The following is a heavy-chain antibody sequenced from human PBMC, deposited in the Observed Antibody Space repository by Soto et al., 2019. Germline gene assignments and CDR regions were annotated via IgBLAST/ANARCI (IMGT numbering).Heavy chain of an antibody. V-gene: IGHV1-18*01. Sequence: QVQLVQSGAEVKKPGASVKVSCKASGYTFTSYGISWVRQAPGQGLEWMGWISAYNGNTNYAQKLQGRVTMTTDTSTSTAYRELRSLRSDDTAVDYWARSEYSSSSGDYWGQGTLVTVSS. CDR1: GYTFTSYG. J-gene: IGHJ4*02. CDR2: ISAYNGNT. D-gene: IGHD6-6*01. CDR3: ARSEYSSSSGDY.